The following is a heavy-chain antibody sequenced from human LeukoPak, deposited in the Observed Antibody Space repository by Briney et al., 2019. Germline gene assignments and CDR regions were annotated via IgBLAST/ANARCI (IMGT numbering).Heavy chain of an antibody. Sequence: SETLSLTCIVSGGSISGYYWSWIRQPPGKGLEWIGYIYYSGSTNYNPSLKSRVTISVDTSKNQFSLKVSSVTAADTAVYYCARGKRVGGHDYWGQGTLVTVSS. CDR2: IYYSGST. V-gene: IGHV4-59*01. CDR3: ARGKRVGGHDY. J-gene: IGHJ4*02. D-gene: IGHD1-26*01. CDR1: GGSISGYY.